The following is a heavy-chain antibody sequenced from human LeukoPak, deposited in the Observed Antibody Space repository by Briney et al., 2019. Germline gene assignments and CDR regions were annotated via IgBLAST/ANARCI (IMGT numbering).Heavy chain of an antibody. CDR2: INHSGST. Sequence: SETLSLTCAVYGGSFSGYYWCWIRQPPGKGLEWIGEINHSGSTNYNPSLKSRVTISVDTSKNQFSLKLSSVTAADTAVYYCARVCSGGSCYSGGAPWGQGTLVTVSS. J-gene: IGHJ5*02. CDR3: ARVCSGGSCYSGGAP. CDR1: GGSFSGYY. D-gene: IGHD2-15*01. V-gene: IGHV4-34*01.